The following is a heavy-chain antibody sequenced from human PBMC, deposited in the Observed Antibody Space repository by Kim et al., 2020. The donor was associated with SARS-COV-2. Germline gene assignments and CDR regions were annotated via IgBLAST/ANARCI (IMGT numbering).Heavy chain of an antibody. D-gene: IGHD3-3*01. CDR3: ARHSRREGGRFKAVDA. V-gene: IGHV4-39*01. J-gene: IGHJ3*01. CDR1: GGSISSSTYY. CDR2: IYYTGTT. Sequence: SETLSLTCSVSGGSISSSTYYWGWIRQPPGKGLEWVGSIYYTGTTYYNPSLKSRVTMSVDTSRNQFSLKLTSVTAADTSIYHCARHSRREGGRFKAVDA.